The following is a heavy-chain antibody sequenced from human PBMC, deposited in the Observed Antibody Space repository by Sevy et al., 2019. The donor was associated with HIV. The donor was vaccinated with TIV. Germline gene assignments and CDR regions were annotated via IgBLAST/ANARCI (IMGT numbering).Heavy chain of an antibody. CDR1: GGSFSGYY. CDR2: INHSGST. V-gene: IGHV4-34*01. D-gene: IGHD5-12*01. CDR3: ASQNEMVEMATITRNWFDP. J-gene: IGHJ5*02. Sequence: SETLSLTCAVYGGSFSGYYWSWVRQPPGKGLEWIGKINHSGSTNYNPSLKSRVTISVDTSKNQFSLKLSSVTAADTAVYYCASQNEMVEMATITRNWFDPWGQGTLVTVSS.